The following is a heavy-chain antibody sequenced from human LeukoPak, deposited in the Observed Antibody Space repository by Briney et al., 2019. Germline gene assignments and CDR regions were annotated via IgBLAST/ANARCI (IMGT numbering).Heavy chain of an antibody. V-gene: IGHV4-31*03. D-gene: IGHD3-22*01. CDR1: GGSISSGGYY. J-gene: IGHJ4*02. CDR3: ATKAYYYDSSGYRKAGFDY. Sequence: PSETLSLTCTVSGGSISSGGYYWSWIRQHPGKGLEWIGYIYYSGSTYYNPSLKSRVTISVDTSKNQFSLKLSSVTAADTAVYYCATKAYYYDSSGYRKAGFDYWGQGTLVTVSS. CDR2: IYYSGST.